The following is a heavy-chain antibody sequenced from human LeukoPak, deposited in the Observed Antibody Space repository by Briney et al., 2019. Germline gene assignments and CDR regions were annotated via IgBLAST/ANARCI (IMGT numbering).Heavy chain of an antibody. J-gene: IGHJ4*02. V-gene: IGHV4-30-4*01. Sequence: PSQTLSLTCTVSGGSISSGDYYWSWIRQPPGKGLEWIGYIYYSGSTYYNPSLKSRVTISVDTSKNQFSLKLSSVTAADTAVYYCARGVRFFEYFDYWGQGTLVTVSS. CDR2: IYYSGST. CDR1: GGSISSGDYY. D-gene: IGHD3-3*01. CDR3: ARGVRFFEYFDY.